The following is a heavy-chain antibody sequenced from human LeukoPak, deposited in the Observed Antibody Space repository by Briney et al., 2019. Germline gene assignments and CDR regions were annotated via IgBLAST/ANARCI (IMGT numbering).Heavy chain of an antibody. CDR2: LNHSGST. J-gene: IGHJ4*02. V-gene: IGHV4-34*01. CDR1: DGSFSGYY. CDR3: ARGKIWTTMVRGDAHFDY. Sequence: SETLSLTCAVYDGSFSGYYWSWIRQPPGKGWGWMGKLNHSGSTNYNPSLKSRVTISVDTSKNQFSLKLSSVTAADTAVYYCARGKIWTTMVRGDAHFDYWGQGTLVTVSS. D-gene: IGHD3-10*01.